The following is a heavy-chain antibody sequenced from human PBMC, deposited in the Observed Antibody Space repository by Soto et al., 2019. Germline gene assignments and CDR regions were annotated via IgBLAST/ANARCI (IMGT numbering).Heavy chain of an antibody. CDR3: AHRRSACSGGRCYRWFDP. V-gene: IGHV2-5*02. D-gene: IGHD2-15*01. J-gene: IGHJ5*02. CDR1: GFSLSTSEVG. Sequence: QITLKESGPTLVKPTQTLTLTCTFSGFSLSTSEVGVGWIRQTPGKGLEWLALIYWDDDKRYSPSLKSRLTITKDTSKNQVVLTMTDMDPADTGTYHCAHRRSACSGGRCYRWFDPWGQGTLVTVSS. CDR2: IYWDDDK.